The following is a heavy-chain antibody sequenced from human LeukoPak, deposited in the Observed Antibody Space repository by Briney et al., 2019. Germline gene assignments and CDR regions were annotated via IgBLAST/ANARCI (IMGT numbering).Heavy chain of an antibody. CDR3: VRDFRSADY. V-gene: IGHV3-74*01. Sequence: GGSLRLSCAASGFTFSTYCMPWVRQAPGKGPMWVSRICPDGTVTNYADSVKARFIISRDNARNTVYLQMNSLRVEDTAVYYCVRDFRSADYWSQGALVTVSS. CDR2: ICPDGTVT. J-gene: IGHJ4*02. CDR1: GFTFSTYC.